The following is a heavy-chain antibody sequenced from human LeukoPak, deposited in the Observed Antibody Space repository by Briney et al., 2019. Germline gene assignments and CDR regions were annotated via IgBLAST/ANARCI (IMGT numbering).Heavy chain of an antibody. D-gene: IGHD1-26*01. CDR2: ISTSGGDT. CDR3: AKGGSYAPLDY. Sequence: GGSMRLSCAASGFTFTDPAMTWVRQAPGKGLEWVSAISTSGGDTIYTDSVKDRFTISRDNSKNTLYLQMNSLRAEDTAIYYCAKGGSYAPLDYWGQGTLVTVSS. V-gene: IGHV3-23*01. CDR1: GFTFTDPA. J-gene: IGHJ4*02.